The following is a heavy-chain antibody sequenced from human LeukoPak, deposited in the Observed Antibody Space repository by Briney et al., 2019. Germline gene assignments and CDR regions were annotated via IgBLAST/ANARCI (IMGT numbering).Heavy chain of an antibody. V-gene: IGHV4-59*01. CDR3: ARLYSNYYYGMDV. Sequence: SETLSLTCTVSGGSISSYYWSWIRQPPGKGLEWIGYIYYSGSTNYNPSLKSRVTISVDTSKNQFSLKLSSVTAADTAVYYCARLYSNYYYGMDVWGQGTTVTVSS. CDR1: GGSISSYY. CDR2: IYYSGST. J-gene: IGHJ6*02. D-gene: IGHD4-11*01.